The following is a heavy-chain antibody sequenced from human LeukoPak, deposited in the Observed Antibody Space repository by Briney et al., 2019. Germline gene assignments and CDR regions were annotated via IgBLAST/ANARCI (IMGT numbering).Heavy chain of an antibody. V-gene: IGHV3-48*02. CDR2: ISSSSSTI. D-gene: IGHD3-9*01. J-gene: IGHJ6*02. CDR3: ARAQHYDILTGYYSYYYGMDV. Sequence: PGGSLRLSCAASGFTFSSYSMNWVRQAPGKGLEWVSYISSSSSTIYYADSVKGRFTISRDNAKNSLYPQMNSLRDEDTAVYYCARAQHYDILTGYYSYYYGMDVWGQGTTVTVSS. CDR1: GFTFSSYS.